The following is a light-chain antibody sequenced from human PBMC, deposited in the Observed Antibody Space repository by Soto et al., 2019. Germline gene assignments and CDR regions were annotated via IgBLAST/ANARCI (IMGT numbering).Light chain of an antibody. J-gene: IGKJ1*01. Sequence: DIQMTQSPSTLSGSVGDRVTITCRASQTMSSWMAWYHQKPGKAPKLLIYKASTLKSGVPSRLSGSRSGTEFTLTISSLQPDDFATYYCQHYNSYSEAFGQGTKVDI. CDR3: QHYNSYSEA. CDR2: KAS. V-gene: IGKV1-5*03. CDR1: QTMSSW.